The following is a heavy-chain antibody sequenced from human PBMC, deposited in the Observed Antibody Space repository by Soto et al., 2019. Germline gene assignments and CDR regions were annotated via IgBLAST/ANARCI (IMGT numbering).Heavy chain of an antibody. J-gene: IGHJ4*02. CDR3: ARDIRGYSRAFDY. Sequence: PSEPRSLACSDSGDSISSDSYYWTWIPHPPVNGVGLICYISSSGRTTYNPSLKSPVTISLDTSSNQFSLELTSVTAADTAIYSCARDIRGYSRAFDYWGQGTLVTVSS. CDR1: GDSISSDSYY. D-gene: IGHD5-18*01. CDR2: ISSSGRT. V-gene: IGHV4-61*01.